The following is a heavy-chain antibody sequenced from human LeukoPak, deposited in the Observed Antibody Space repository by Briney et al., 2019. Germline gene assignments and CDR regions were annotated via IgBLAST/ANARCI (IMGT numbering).Heavy chain of an antibody. V-gene: IGHV4-59*01. D-gene: IGHD3-9*01. Sequence: SETLSLTCTVSGGSIRSYYWSWIRQPPGKGLEWIGYIYYTGSTNYSPSLKSRVTISVDTSKNQFSLKLSSVTAADTAVYYCARVGAYYDVLTGYPEPNWFDPWGQGTLVTVSS. CDR1: GGSIRSYY. J-gene: IGHJ5*02. CDR3: ARVGAYYDVLTGYPEPNWFDP. CDR2: IYYTGST.